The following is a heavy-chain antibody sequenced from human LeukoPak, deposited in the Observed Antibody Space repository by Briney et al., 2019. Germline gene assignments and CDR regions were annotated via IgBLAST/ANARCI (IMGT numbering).Heavy chain of an antibody. Sequence: GESLKISCKGSGYSFTSYWIGWVRQMPGKGLEWMGIIYPGDSATRYSPSFQGQVTISADKSISTAYLQWSSLKASDTAMYYCARRVVAATDAFDIWGQGTMVTVSS. V-gene: IGHV5-51*01. J-gene: IGHJ3*02. D-gene: IGHD2-15*01. CDR1: GYSFTSYW. CDR3: ARRVVAATDAFDI. CDR2: IYPGDSAT.